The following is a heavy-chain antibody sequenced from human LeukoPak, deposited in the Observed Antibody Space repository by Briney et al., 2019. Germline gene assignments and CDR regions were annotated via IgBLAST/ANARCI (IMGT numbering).Heavy chain of an antibody. V-gene: IGHV3-30*04. CDR2: ISYDGRNK. Sequence: SLRLSFAASGFPFSSYAMQWGRPAPGKGGGGGAVISYDGRNKYYADSVKGLFTISRDNSKNTLYLQMNSLRAEDTAVYYCARDWNEYYFDYWGQGTLVTVSS. CDR3: ARDWNEYYFDY. D-gene: IGHD1-1*01. CDR1: GFPFSSYA. J-gene: IGHJ4*02.